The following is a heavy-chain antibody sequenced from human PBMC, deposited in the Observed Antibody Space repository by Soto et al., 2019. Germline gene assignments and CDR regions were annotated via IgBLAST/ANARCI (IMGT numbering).Heavy chain of an antibody. Sequence: GGSLRLSCAASGFTFSSYGMHWVRQSPGKGLEWVAVISYDGSNKYYVDSVKGRFTISRDNAKNTLYLQMNSLRAEDTAVYYSAKVEVDTSMVIGDAFDIWGQGTMVTVSS. D-gene: IGHD5-18*01. V-gene: IGHV3-30*18. J-gene: IGHJ3*02. CDR1: GFTFSSYG. CDR3: AKVEVDTSMVIGDAFDI. CDR2: ISYDGSNK.